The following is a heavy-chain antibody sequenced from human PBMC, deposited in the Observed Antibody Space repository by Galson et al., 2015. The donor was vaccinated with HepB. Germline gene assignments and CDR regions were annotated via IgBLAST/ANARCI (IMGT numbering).Heavy chain of an antibody. D-gene: IGHD3-22*01. V-gene: IGHV3-33*08. CDR1: GFTFSRCA. J-gene: IGHJ6*02. Sequence: SLRLSCAASGFTFSRCAMHWVRQAPGKGLEWVAVIWYDGSNKHYADSVKGRFTISRDNSKNTLYLQMNSLRAEDTAVYYCARGDSTGYRYYYYYGMDVWGQGTTVTVSS. CDR2: IWYDGSNK. CDR3: ARGDSTGYRYYYYYGMDV.